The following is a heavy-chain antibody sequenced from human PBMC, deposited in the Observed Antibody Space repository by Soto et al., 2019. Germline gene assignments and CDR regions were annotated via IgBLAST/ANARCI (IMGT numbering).Heavy chain of an antibody. CDR2: IRVNNGYT. V-gene: IGHV1-18*01. J-gene: IGHJ4*02. D-gene: IGHD4-17*01. CDR1: GYTFTNSG. Sequence: QVQLVQSGAEVKKPGASVKVSCKASGYTFTNSGFSWVRQAPGQGLEWVGWIRVNNGYTHYAQKLQGRVTMTTDTSTSTAFMELRSLSSDDTAVYCCARDLGFGDFGVHYWGQGTLITVSS. CDR3: ARDLGFGDFGVHY.